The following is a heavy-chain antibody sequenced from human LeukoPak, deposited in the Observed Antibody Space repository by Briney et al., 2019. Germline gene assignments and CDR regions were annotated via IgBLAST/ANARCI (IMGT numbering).Heavy chain of an antibody. Sequence: SETLSLTCTVSGGSISSSSYYWGWIRQPPGKGLEWIGTIYYSGSTYYNPSLKSRVTISVDTSKNQFSLKLSSVTAADTAVYYCARHGITLVRGHLVIWGQGTMVTVSS. V-gene: IGHV4-39*01. CDR1: GGSISSSSYY. J-gene: IGHJ3*02. D-gene: IGHD3-10*01. CDR2: IYYSGST. CDR3: ARHGITLVRGHLVI.